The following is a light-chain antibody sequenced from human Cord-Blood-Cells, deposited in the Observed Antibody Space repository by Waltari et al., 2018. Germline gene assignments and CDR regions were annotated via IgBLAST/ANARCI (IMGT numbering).Light chain of an antibody. CDR2: DAS. CDR3: QQRSNWPPS. J-gene: IGKJ5*01. V-gene: IGKV3-11*01. CDR1: QSVSSY. Sequence: IVLTQSPATLSLSPGERATLSCRASQSVSSYLACYQQKPGQAPRLLIYDASNRATGIPARFSGSGSGTDFTLTISSLEPEDCAVYYCQQRSNWPPSFGQGTRLEIK.